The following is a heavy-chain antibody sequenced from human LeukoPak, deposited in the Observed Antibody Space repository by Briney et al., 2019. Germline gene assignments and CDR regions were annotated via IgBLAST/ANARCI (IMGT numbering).Heavy chain of an antibody. CDR2: INHSGST. J-gene: IGHJ6*02. Sequence: PSETLSLTCAVYGGSFSGYYWSWIRQPPGKGLEWIGEINHSGSTNYNPSLKSRVTISVDTSKNQFSLQLNSVTPEDTAVYYCARGAAMVVSTYYYYGMDVWGQGTTVTVSS. CDR1: GGSFSGYY. V-gene: IGHV4-34*01. CDR3: ARGAAMVVSTYYYYGMDV. D-gene: IGHD5-18*01.